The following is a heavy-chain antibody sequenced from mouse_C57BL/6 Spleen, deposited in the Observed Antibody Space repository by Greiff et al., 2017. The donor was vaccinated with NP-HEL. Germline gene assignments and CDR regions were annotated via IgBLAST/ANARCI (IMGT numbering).Heavy chain of an antibody. D-gene: IGHD1-1*01. V-gene: IGHV1-81*01. CDR2: IYPRSGNT. Sequence: QVQLQQSGAELARPGASVKLSCKASGYTFTSYGISWVKQRTGQGLEWIGEIYPRSGNTYYNEKFKGKATLTADKSSSTAYMELRSLTSEDSAVYFCARGDYYGSCPDYWGQGTTLTVSS. CDR3: ARGDYYGSCPDY. J-gene: IGHJ2*01. CDR1: GYTFTSYG.